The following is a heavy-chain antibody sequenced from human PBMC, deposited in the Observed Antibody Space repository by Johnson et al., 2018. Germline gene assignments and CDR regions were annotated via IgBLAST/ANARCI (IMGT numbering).Heavy chain of an antibody. CDR3: AKDSGSGYSNYYYYMDG. CDR2: VPFDGINE. CDR1: GFAFNTYG. V-gene: IGHV3-30*18. J-gene: IGHJ6*03. D-gene: IGHD3-22*01. Sequence: VQLVQSGGGVVQSGRSLRLSCAASGFAFNTYGMHWVRQAPGTGLEWVAVVPFDGINEYYADSGKGGFTISRDNSKKTLYLQMNSLRPDDTAVYYCAKDSGSGYSNYYYYMDGWGKGTTVTVSS.